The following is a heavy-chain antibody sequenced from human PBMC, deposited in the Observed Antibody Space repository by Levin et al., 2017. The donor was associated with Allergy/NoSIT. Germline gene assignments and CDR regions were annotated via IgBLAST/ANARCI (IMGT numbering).Heavy chain of an antibody. Sequence: PSETLSLTCTVSGGSISNSDYFWGWIRQPPGGRLEWIGSISNSGNTYYYPSLKSRVTVSVDTPMNQFSLKLTSVTAADTAVYYCARHIPAADAPILADFWGQGTLVAVSS. J-gene: IGHJ4*02. CDR2: ISNSGNT. CDR3: ARHIPAADAPILADF. V-gene: IGHV4-39*07. D-gene: IGHD6-25*01. CDR1: GGSISNSDYF.